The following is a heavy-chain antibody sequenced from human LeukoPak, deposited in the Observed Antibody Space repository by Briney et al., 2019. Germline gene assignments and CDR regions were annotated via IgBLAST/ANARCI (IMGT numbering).Heavy chain of an antibody. D-gene: IGHD1-26*01. J-gene: IGHJ6*02. CDR2: IIPIFGTA. CDR3: ARDQRHGSNYYYYGMDV. Sequence: SVKVSCTASGYTFTSYYMHWVRQAPGQGLEWMGGIIPIFGTANYAQKFQGRVTITADESTSTAYMELSSLRSEDTAVYYCARDQRHGSNYYYYGMDVWGQGTTVTVSS. V-gene: IGHV1-69*13. CDR1: GYTFTSYY.